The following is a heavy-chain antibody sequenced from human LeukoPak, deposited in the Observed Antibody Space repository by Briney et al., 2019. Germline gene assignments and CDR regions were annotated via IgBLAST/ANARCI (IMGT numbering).Heavy chain of an antibody. V-gene: IGHV1-69*13. D-gene: IGHD1-26*01. CDR3: ARIVGATPYYYYGMDV. CDR1: GGTFSSHA. CDR2: IIPIFGTA. Sequence: SVKVSCKASGGTFSSHAISWVRQAPGQGLEWMGGIIPIFGTANYAQKFQGRVTITADESTSTAYMELSSLRSEDTAVYYCARIVGATPYYYYGMDVWGQGTTVTVSS. J-gene: IGHJ6*02.